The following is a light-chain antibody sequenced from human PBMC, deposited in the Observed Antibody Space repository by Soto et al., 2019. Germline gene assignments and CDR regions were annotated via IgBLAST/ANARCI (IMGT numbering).Light chain of an antibody. CDR2: EVS. Sequence: QSALTQPASGSGSPGQSITISCTGTSSDVGGYNYVSWYQQHPGKAPKLMIYEVSNRPSGVSNRFSGSKSGNTASLTISGLQAEDEADYYCSSYTRSSTRVFGTGTKLTAL. V-gene: IGLV2-14*01. J-gene: IGLJ1*01. CDR1: SSDVGGYNY. CDR3: SSYTRSSTRV.